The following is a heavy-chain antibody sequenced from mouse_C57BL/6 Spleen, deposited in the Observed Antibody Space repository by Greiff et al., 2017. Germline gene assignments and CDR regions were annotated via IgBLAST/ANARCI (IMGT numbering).Heavy chain of an antibody. CDR2: IYPGSGNT. CDR3: ARAFITTVVGYFDD. D-gene: IGHD1-1*01. J-gene: IGHJ2*01. V-gene: IGHV1-66*01. Sequence: QVQLQQSGPELVKPGASVKISCKASGYRFTSYYIHWVKQRPGQGLEWIGWIYPGSGNTKYNEKFKGKATLTADTSSSTAYRQLSSLTSEDSAVYYCARAFITTVVGYFDDWGQGTTLTVSS. CDR1: GYRFTSYY.